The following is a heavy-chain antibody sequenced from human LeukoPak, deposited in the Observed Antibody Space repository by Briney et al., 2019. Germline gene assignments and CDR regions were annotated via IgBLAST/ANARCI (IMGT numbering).Heavy chain of an antibody. V-gene: IGHV4-39*07. CDR2: IYYSGST. J-gene: IGHJ5*02. CDR1: GGSISSSSYY. D-gene: IGHD3-10*01. CDR3: ARDDWFGERNWFDP. Sequence: SETLSLTCTVSGGSISSSSYYWGWIRQPPGKGLEWIGSIYYSGSTYYNPSLKSRVTISVDTSKNQFSLKLSSVTAADTAVYYCARDDWFGERNWFDPWGQGTLVTVSS.